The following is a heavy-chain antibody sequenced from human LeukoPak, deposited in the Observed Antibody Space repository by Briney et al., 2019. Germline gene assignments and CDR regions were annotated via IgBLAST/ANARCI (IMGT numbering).Heavy chain of an antibody. CDR3: ARALRYGGNIDY. V-gene: IGHV6-1*01. CDR1: RDSVSSNSAA. CDR2: TYYRSKWYN. D-gene: IGHD4-23*01. J-gene: IGHJ4*02. Sequence: SQTLSLTCAISRDSVSSNSAAWNWIRQSPSRGLEWLGRTYYRSKWYNDHAVSVKSRITIDPDTSKNQFSLQLNSVTPEDTAVYYCARALRYGGNIDYWGQGTLVTVSS.